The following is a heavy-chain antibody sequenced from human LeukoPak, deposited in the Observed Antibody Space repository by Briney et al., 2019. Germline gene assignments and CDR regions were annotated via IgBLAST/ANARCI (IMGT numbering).Heavy chain of an antibody. Sequence: PSETLSLTCTVSGGSISSSSYYWGWIRQPPGKGLEWIGSIYYSGSTYYNPSLKSRVTISVDTSKNQFSLKLSSVTAADTAVYYCARHGDYDILTGYFGYFDYWGQGTLVTVSS. CDR1: GGSISSSSYY. D-gene: IGHD3-9*01. J-gene: IGHJ4*02. CDR3: ARHGDYDILTGYFGYFDY. V-gene: IGHV4-39*01. CDR2: IYYSGST.